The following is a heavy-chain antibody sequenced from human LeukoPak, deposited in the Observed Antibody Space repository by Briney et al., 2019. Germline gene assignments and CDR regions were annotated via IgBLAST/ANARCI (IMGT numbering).Heavy chain of an antibody. CDR2: IKSKTAGGTT. Sequence: GGSLRLSCAASGLSVSDAWMSWVRQAPGKGLEWVGRIKSKTAGGTTDYVASVKGRFTMSRDDSKNTLYLQMNSLSIEDTAVYYCTGPPDWGQGTLVTVSS. CDR3: TGPPD. CDR1: GLSVSDAW. J-gene: IGHJ4*02. V-gene: IGHV3-15*01.